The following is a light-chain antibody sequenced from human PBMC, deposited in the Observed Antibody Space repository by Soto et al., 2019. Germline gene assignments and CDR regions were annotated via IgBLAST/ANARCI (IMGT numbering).Light chain of an antibody. Sequence: EIVMTQSPATLSVSPGERAILSCRASQSVSSNLVWYQQRPGQAPRLLIYGASTRTTGFPSRFSGSGSGTEFSLTISSLQSEDFAVYYCQQYNSWPRTFGQGTKVEIK. CDR3: QQYNSWPRT. V-gene: IGKV3-15*01. CDR2: GAS. CDR1: QSVSSN. J-gene: IGKJ1*01.